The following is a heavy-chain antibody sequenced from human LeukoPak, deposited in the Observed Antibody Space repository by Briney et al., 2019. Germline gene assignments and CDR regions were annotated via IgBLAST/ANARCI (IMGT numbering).Heavy chain of an antibody. CDR2: INPNSGGT. CDR1: GYTFTGYY. J-gene: IGHJ6*03. V-gene: IGHV1-2*02. Sequence: ASVKVSCKASGYTFTGYYMHWVRQAPGQGLEWTGWINPNSGGTNYAQKFQGRVTMTRDTSISTAYMELSRLRSDDTAVYYCAREDIVVVPAAISRGPPMDDYDFWSGYPNYYYYMDVWGKGTTVTVSS. CDR3: AREDIVVVPAAISRGPPMDDYDFWSGYPNYYYYMDV. D-gene: IGHD2-2*02.